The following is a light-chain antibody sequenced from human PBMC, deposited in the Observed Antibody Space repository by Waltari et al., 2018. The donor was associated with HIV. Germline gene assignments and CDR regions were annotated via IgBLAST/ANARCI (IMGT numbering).Light chain of an antibody. CDR3: QQSYSTPLT. V-gene: IGKV1-39*01. J-gene: IGKJ4*01. Sequence: DIQLTQSPPSLSASVGDRVTITCRASQTISSYLSWYPQKPGKAPKLLIYAASSLQSWVPSRFSGSGSGTDFTLTISNLQPEDSATYYCQQSYSTPLTFGGGTKVEIK. CDR1: QTISSY. CDR2: AAS.